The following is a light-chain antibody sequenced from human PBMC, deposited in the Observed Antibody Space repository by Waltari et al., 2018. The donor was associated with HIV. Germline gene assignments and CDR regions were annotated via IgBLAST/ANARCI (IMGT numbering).Light chain of an antibody. CDR2: DNN. J-gene: IGLJ3*02. CDR3: GAWDNSLSAWV. CDR1: RSNIGNTY. Sequence: QSVLTHPPSVSAAPGQKVTISCSGRRSNIGNTYVSWYQQLPRTAPKLLIYDNNKRPSGMPDRFSGSKSGTSATLGITGLQTGDEADYYCGAWDNSLSAWVLGGGTQLTVL. V-gene: IGLV1-51*01.